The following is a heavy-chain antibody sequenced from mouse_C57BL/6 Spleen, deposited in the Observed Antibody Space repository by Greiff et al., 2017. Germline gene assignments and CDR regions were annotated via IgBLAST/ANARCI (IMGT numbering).Heavy chain of an antibody. CDR3: AREGLGRGFDY. V-gene: IGHV1-52*01. D-gene: IGHD4-1*01. Sequence: VQLQQPGAELVMPGSSVKLSCKASGYTFTSYWMHWVKQRPIQGLEWIGNIDPSDSETHYNQKFKDKATLTVDKSSSTAYMQLSSLTSEDSAVYYCAREGLGRGFDYWGQGTTLTVSS. CDR2: IDPSDSET. CDR1: GYTFTSYW. J-gene: IGHJ2*01.